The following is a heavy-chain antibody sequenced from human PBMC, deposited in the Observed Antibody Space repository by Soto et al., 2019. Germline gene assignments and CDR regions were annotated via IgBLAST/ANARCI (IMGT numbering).Heavy chain of an antibody. Sequence: PSETLSLTCTVSGGSISSYYWSWIRQPPGKGLEWIGYIYYSGSTNYNPSLKSRVTISVDTSKNQFSLKLSSVTAADTAVYYCARGDNWNLGLQPPDYWGQGTLVTVSS. D-gene: IGHD1-7*01. J-gene: IGHJ4*02. CDR2: IYYSGST. CDR1: GGSISSYY. V-gene: IGHV4-59*01. CDR3: ARGDNWNLGLQPPDY.